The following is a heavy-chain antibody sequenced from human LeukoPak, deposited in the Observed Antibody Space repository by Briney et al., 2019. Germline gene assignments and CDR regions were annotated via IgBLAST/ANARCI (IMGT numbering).Heavy chain of an antibody. J-gene: IGHJ4*02. D-gene: IGHD5-24*01. Sequence: GSLRLSCAASGFTYNTYPMHWARQPPGKGLEWIGEINHSGSTNYNPSLKSRVTISVDTSKNQFSLKLGSVTAADTAVYYCARGGDAVEMATAPPDYWGQGTLVTVSS. CDR3: ARGGDAVEMATAPPDY. CDR2: INHSGST. CDR1: GFTYNTYP. V-gene: IGHV4-34*01.